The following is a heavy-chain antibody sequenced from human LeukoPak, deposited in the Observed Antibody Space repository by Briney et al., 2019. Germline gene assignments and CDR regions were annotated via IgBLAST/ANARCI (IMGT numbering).Heavy chain of an antibody. CDR3: ASGRIEMATINGGFDY. Sequence: SVKVSCKASGGTFSSYAISWVRQAPGQGLEWMGGIIPIFGTANYAQKFQGRVTITTDESTSTAYMELSSLRSEDTAVYYCASGRIEMATINGGFDYWGRGTLVTVSS. D-gene: IGHD5-24*01. CDR2: IIPIFGTA. V-gene: IGHV1-69*05. J-gene: IGHJ4*02. CDR1: GGTFSSYA.